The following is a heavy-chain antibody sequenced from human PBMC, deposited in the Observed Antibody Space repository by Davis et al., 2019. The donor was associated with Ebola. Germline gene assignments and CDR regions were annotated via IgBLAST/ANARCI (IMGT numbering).Heavy chain of an antibody. V-gene: IGHV1-2*04. J-gene: IGHJ6*02. CDR3: ARDHRGYSGDPGWYYYYYYGMDV. D-gene: IGHD5-12*01. CDR2: INPNSGGT. Sequence: AASVKVSCKASGYTFTGYYMHWVRQAPGQGLEWMGWINPNSGGTNYAQKFQGWVTMTRDTSISTAYMELSRLRSDDTAVYYCARDHRGYSGDPGWYYYYYYGMDVWGQGTTVTVSS. CDR1: GYTFTGYY.